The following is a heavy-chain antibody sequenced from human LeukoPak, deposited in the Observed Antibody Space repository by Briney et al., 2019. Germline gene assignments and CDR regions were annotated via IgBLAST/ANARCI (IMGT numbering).Heavy chain of an antibody. D-gene: IGHD2-2*01. J-gene: IGHJ4*02. V-gene: IGHV1-8*01. Sequence: ASVKVSCKASGYTFTSYDINWVRQATGQGLEWMGWMNPNSGNTGYAQKFQGRVTMTRNTSISTAYMELSSLRSEDTAVYYCARDGEVRQGHCSTTSCPVDYWGQGTLITVSS. CDR3: ARDGEVRQGHCSTTSCPVDY. CDR2: MNPNSGNT. CDR1: GYTFTSYD.